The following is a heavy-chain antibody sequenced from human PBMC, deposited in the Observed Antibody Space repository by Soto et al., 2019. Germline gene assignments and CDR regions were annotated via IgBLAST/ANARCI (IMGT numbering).Heavy chain of an antibody. Sequence: GGSLRLSCAASGFTFSSYGMHWVRQAPGKGLEWVAVISYDGSNKYYADSVKGRFTISRDNSKNTLYLQMNSLRAEDTAAYYCAKDVVVGATTGLGDYYYYYGMDVWGQGTPVTVSS. CDR1: GFTFSSYG. D-gene: IGHD1-26*01. CDR2: ISYDGSNK. J-gene: IGHJ6*02. CDR3: AKDVVVGATTGLGDYYYYYGMDV. V-gene: IGHV3-30*18.